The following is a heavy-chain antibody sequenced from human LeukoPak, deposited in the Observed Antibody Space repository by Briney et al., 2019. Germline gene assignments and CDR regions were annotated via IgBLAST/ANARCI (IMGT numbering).Heavy chain of an antibody. J-gene: IGHJ4*02. CDR3: ASYYYDSSGYYPLH. V-gene: IGHV3-11*03. D-gene: IGHD3-22*01. CDR1: GFTFSDYY. Sequence: GGSLRLSCAASGFTFSDYYMSWIRQAPGKGLEWVSYISSSSSYTNYADSVKGRFTISRDNAKNSLYLQTNSLRAEDAAVYYCASYYYDSSGYYPLHWGQGTLVTVSS. CDR2: ISSSSSYT.